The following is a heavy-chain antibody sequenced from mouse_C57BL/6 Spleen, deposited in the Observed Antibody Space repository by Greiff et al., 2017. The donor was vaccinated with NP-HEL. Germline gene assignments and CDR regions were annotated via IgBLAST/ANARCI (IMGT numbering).Heavy chain of an antibody. CDR2: ISYDGSN. J-gene: IGHJ4*01. CDR1: GYSITSGYY. Sequence: DVKLQESGPGLVKPSQSLSLTCSVTGYSITSGYYWNWIRQFPGNKLEWMGYISYDGSNNYNPSLKNRISITRDTSKNQFFLKLNSVTTEDTATYYCARVSHSSYAMDYWGQGTSVTVSS. CDR3: ARVSHSSYAMDY. D-gene: IGHD1-1*01. V-gene: IGHV3-6*01.